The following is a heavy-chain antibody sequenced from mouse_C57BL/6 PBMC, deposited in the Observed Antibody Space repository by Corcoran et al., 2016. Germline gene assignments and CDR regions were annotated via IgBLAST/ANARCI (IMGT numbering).Heavy chain of an antibody. J-gene: IGHJ4*01. D-gene: IGHD1-1*01. CDR1: GYTFTDYY. Sequence: EVQLQQSGPVLVKPGASVKMSCKASGYTFTDYYMNWVKQSHGKSLEWIGVINPYNGGTSYNQKFKGKATLTVDKSSSTAYMELNSLTSEDSAVYYCARGEIKATVVSYYAMDYWGQGTSVTVSS. V-gene: IGHV1-19*01. CDR2: INPYNGGT. CDR3: ARGEIKATVVSYYAMDY.